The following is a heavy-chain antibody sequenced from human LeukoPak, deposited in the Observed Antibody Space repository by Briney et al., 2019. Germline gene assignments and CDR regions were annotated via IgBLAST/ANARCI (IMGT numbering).Heavy chain of an antibody. Sequence: GASVKVSCKVSGYTLTELSMHWVRQAPGKGLEWMGGFDPEDGETIYAQKFQGRVTMTEDTSTDTACMELSSLRSEDTAVYYCATGKPYDYVWGSYPSYYFDYWGQGTLVTVSS. V-gene: IGHV1-24*01. CDR3: ATGKPYDYVWGSYPSYYFDY. CDR2: FDPEDGET. D-gene: IGHD3-16*02. CDR1: GYTLTELS. J-gene: IGHJ4*02.